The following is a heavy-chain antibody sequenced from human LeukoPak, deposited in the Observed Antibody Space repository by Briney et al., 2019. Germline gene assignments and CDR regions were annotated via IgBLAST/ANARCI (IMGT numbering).Heavy chain of an antibody. Sequence: GGSLRLSCAASGFTFSSYVMNWVRQAPGKGLEWVSTISDSGSGTFYADSVKGRFTISRDNSKNSLYLQMNSLRAEDTAVYYCARGRGYSGYEDYWGQGTLVTVSS. D-gene: IGHD5-12*01. J-gene: IGHJ4*02. CDR1: GFTFSSYV. CDR2: ISDSGSGT. CDR3: ARGRGYSGYEDY. V-gene: IGHV3-23*01.